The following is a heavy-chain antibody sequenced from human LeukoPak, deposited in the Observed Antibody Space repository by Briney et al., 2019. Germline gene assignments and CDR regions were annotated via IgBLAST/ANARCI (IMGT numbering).Heavy chain of an antibody. CDR1: GYTFTSYG. J-gene: IGHJ3*02. CDR3: ARVWSAYRGAFDI. Sequence: ASVKVSCKASGYTFTSYGISWVRRARGQGLEGMGWIGAYNGNTNYAQKLQGRVTMTTDTSTSTAYMELRSLRSDDTAVYYCARVWSAYRGAFDIWGQGTMVTVSS. V-gene: IGHV1-18*01. CDR2: IGAYNGNT. D-gene: IGHD3-10*01.